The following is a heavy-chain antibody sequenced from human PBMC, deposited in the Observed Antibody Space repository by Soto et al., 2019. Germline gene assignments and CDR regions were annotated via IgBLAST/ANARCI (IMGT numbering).Heavy chain of an antibody. CDR3: ARGGFGWELPLYYHYYGMDV. D-gene: IGHD1-26*01. Sequence: ASVKVSCKASGYTFTGYYMHWVRQAPGQGLEWMGWINPNSGGTNYAQKFQGWVTMTRDTSISTAYMELSRLRSDDTAVYYCARGGFGWELPLYYHYYGMDVWGQGTTVTVSS. CDR1: GYTFTGYY. J-gene: IGHJ6*02. CDR2: INPNSGGT. V-gene: IGHV1-2*04.